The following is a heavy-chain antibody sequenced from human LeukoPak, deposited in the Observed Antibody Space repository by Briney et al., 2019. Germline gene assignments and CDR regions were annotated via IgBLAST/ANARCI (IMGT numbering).Heavy chain of an antibody. J-gene: IGHJ4*02. CDR3: AKGLGYYYGSGSYYDS. CDR1: GFTFSSYA. Sequence: PGGSLRLSCAASGFTFSSYAMSWVRQAPGKGLEGVSAISGSGGSTYYADSVKGRFTISRDNSKNTLYLQMNSLRAEDTAVYYCAKGLGYYYGSGSYYDSWGQGTLVTVSS. V-gene: IGHV3-23*01. D-gene: IGHD3-10*01. CDR2: ISGSGGST.